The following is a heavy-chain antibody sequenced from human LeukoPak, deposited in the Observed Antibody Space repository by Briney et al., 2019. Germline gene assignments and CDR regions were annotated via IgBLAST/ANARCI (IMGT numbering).Heavy chain of an antibody. CDR1: GFTFSSYS. Sequence: PGGSLRLSCAASGFTFSSYSMNWVRQDPGKGLEWVSSISSSSSYIYSADSVKGRFTISRDNAKNSLYLQMNSLRAEDTAVYYCARGSQLAIDYWGQRTLVTVSS. CDR3: ARGSQLAIDY. V-gene: IGHV3-21*01. D-gene: IGHD6-13*01. J-gene: IGHJ4*02. CDR2: ISSSSSYI.